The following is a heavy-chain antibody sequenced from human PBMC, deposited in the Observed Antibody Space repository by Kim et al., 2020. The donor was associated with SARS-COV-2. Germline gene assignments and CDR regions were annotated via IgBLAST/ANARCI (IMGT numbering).Heavy chain of an antibody. J-gene: IGHJ5*02. D-gene: IGHD2-15*01. CDR3: ARRNEVVVAATTKPLNWFDP. CDR1: GGSISSSSYY. V-gene: IGHV4-39*01. Sequence: SETLSLTCTVSGGSISSSSYYWGWIRQPPGKGLEWIGSIYYSGSTYYNPSLKSRVTISVDTSKNQFSLKLSSVTAADTAVYYCARRNEVVVAATTKPLNWFDPWGQGTLVTVSS. CDR2: IYYSGST.